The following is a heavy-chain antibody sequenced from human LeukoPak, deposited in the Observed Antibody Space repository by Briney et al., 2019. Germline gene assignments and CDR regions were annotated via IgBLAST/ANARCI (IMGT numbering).Heavy chain of an antibody. Sequence: GGSLRLSCVASGFTFSSYGMHWVRQAPGKGPEWVAFLRYDGSNKYYADSVKGRFTISRDNSKNTLYLQMNSLRAEDTAVYYCAKDRGYYGSGPNWFDPWGQGTLVTVSS. V-gene: IGHV3-30*02. CDR2: LRYDGSNK. CDR1: GFTFSSYG. CDR3: AKDRGYYGSGPNWFDP. D-gene: IGHD3-10*01. J-gene: IGHJ5*02.